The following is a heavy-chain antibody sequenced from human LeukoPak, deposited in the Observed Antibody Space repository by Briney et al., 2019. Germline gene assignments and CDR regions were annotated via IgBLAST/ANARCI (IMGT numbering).Heavy chain of an antibody. CDR2: IYYSGGT. Sequence: SETLSLTCSVSSGSITGYYWSWIRQPPGEGLEWIGTIYYSGGTNYNPSLKSRVTISVGTSKSQFSLKLSSVTAADTAVYYCARGGGLSYYFDYWGQGILVTVSS. CDR1: SGSITGYY. CDR3: ARGGGLSYYFDY. D-gene: IGHD2-15*01. V-gene: IGHV4-59*01. J-gene: IGHJ4*02.